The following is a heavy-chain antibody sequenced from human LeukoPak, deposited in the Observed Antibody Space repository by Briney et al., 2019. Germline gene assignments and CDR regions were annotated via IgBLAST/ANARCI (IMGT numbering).Heavy chain of an antibody. CDR3: ARDSYGDANFDS. CDR2: IYADGNT. J-gene: IGHJ4*02. CDR1: GFIVNTNY. Sequence: EGSLRLSCAASGFIVNTNYMTWVRQAPGRGLEWVSFIYADGNTYYADSLKGRFTISRDISKNAVYLQMNSLRAEDTAVYYCARDSYGDANFDSWGQGTLVTVSS. V-gene: IGHV3-53*01. D-gene: IGHD4-17*01.